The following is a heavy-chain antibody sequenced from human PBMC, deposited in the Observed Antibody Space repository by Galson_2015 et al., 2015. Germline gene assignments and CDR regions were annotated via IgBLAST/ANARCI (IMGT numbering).Heavy chain of an antibody. Sequence: GWIRQPPGKALEWLAVITWHDDRRFSPSLKSRLTITRGTSKNQVVLTMTNMDPLDTATYYCAHSPPVSAYYDFWSGSYNSYYFDYWGQGALVTVSS. CDR2: ITWHDDR. J-gene: IGHJ4*02. CDR3: AHSPPVSAYYDFWSGSYNSYYFDY. V-gene: IGHV2-5*01. D-gene: IGHD3-3*01.